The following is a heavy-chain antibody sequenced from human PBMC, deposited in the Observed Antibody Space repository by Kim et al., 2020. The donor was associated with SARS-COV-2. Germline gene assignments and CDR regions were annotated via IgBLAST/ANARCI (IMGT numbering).Heavy chain of an antibody. CDR1: GYTFTSYA. J-gene: IGHJ6*02. D-gene: IGHD2-2*02. V-gene: IGHV7-4-1*02. CDR3: ARDCAPVVPAAISCAYGMDV. CDR2: INTNTGNP. Sequence: ASVKVSCKASGYTFTSYAMNWVRQAPGQGLEWMGWINTNTGNPTYAQGFTGRFVFSLDTSVSTAYLQISSLKAEDTAVYYCARDCAPVVPAAISCAYGMDVWGQGTTVTVSS.